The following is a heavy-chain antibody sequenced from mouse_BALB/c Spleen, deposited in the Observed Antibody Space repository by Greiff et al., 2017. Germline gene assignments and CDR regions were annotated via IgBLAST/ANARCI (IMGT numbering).Heavy chain of an antibody. CDR2: ISDGGSYT. D-gene: IGHD2-3*01. CDR3: ARGDDGYYVPASFAY. CDR1: GFTFSDYY. Sequence: EVKLVESGGGLVKPGGSLKLSCAASGFTFSDYYMYWVRQTPEKRLEWVATISDGGSYTYYPDSVKGRFTISRDNAKNNLYLQMSSLKSEDTAMYYCARGDDGYYVPASFAYWGQGTLVTVSA. J-gene: IGHJ3*01. V-gene: IGHV5-4*02.